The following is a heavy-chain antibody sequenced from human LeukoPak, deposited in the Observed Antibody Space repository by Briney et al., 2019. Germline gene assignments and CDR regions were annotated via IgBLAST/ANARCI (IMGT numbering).Heavy chain of an antibody. CDR2: ITGGGGDT. D-gene: IGHD6-6*01. Sequence: PGGSLRLSCVASGFTFTSYVMSWVRQAPGEGLEWVSAITGGGGDTYYADSVKGRFTVSRDNSKNTVYLQMNSLSVGDTAMYYCAKGSSSSRPYYFDYWGQGTLVTVSS. CDR3: AKGSSSSRPYYFDY. CDR1: GFTFTSYV. J-gene: IGHJ4*02. V-gene: IGHV3-23*01.